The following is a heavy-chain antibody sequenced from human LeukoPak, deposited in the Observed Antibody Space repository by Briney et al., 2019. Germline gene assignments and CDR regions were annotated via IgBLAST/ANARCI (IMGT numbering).Heavy chain of an antibody. CDR2: VYYSGST. J-gene: IGHJ4*02. CDR1: GASISNYC. CDR3: ARVAFWSGYYTHFDY. V-gene: IGHV4-59*12. D-gene: IGHD3-3*01. Sequence: SETLSLTCTVSGASISNYCWSWIRQPPGKGLEWIGYVYYSGSTNYNPSLKSRVTISVDTSKNQFSLKVRSVTAADTAVYYCARVAFWSGYYTHFDYWGQGTLVTVSS.